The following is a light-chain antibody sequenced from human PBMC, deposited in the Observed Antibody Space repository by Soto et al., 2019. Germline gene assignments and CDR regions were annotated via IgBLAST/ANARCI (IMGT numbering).Light chain of an antibody. CDR3: NSYTSGSTPVV. Sequence: QSALTQPASVSGSPGQSITISCTGTNSDVGGYNYVSWYQQHPGKAPQLMIYDVSNRPSGVSDRFSGSKSGNTASLTISGLQAEDEADYYCNSYTSGSTPVVFGGGTKLTGL. J-gene: IGLJ2*01. V-gene: IGLV2-14*03. CDR2: DVS. CDR1: NSDVGGYNY.